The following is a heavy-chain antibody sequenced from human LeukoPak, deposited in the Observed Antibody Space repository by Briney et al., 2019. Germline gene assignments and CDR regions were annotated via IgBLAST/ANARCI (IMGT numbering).Heavy chain of an antibody. Sequence: EASVKVSCKASGGTFSSYAISWVRQAPGQGLEWMGGIIPIFGTANYAQKFQGRVTMTRNTSISTAYMELSSLRSEDTAVYYCARGNRPSSSWIATYYYYYYMDVWGKGTTVTVSS. J-gene: IGHJ6*03. CDR3: ARGNRPSSSWIATYYYYYYMDV. CDR2: IIPIFGTA. D-gene: IGHD6-13*01. CDR1: GGTFSSYA. V-gene: IGHV1-69*05.